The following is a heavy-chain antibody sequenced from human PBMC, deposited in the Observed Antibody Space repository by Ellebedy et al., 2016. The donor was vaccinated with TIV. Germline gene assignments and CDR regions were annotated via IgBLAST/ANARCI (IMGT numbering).Heavy chain of an antibody. CDR1: GFTFSSYS. J-gene: IGHJ4*02. CDR2: ISSSSSYI. D-gene: IGHD2-21*02. V-gene: IGHV3-21*01. CDR3: ARLVVVVTGTDF. Sequence: GGSLRLSXAASGFTFSSYSMNWVRQAPGKGLEWVSSISSSSSYIYYADSVKGRFTISRDNAKNSLYLQMNSLRDDDTAVYYCARLVVVVTGTDFWGQGTLVTVSS.